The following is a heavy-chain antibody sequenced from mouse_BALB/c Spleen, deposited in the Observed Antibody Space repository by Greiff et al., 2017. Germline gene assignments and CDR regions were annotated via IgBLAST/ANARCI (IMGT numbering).Heavy chain of an antibody. CDR1: GFTFSSYG. J-gene: IGHJ3*01. V-gene: IGHV5-6-3*01. Sequence: EVQVVESGGGLVQPGGSLKLSCAASGFTFSSYGMSWVRQTPDKRLELVATINSNGGSTYYPDSVKGRFTISRDNAKNTLYLQMSSLKSEDTAMYYCARLSDGYIVAYWGQGTLVTVSA. CDR2: INSNGGST. D-gene: IGHD2-3*01. CDR3: ARLSDGYIVAY.